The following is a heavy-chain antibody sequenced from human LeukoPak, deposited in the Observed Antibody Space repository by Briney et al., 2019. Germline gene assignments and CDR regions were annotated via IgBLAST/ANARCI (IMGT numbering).Heavy chain of an antibody. V-gene: IGHV3-23*01. CDR3: AKAMVRGVPSGNWFDP. CDR2: ISGSGGST. J-gene: IGHJ5*02. CDR1: GFTFSSYA. D-gene: IGHD3-10*01. Sequence: GGSLRLSCAASGFTFSSYATSWVRQAPGKGLEWVSAISGSGGSTYYADSVKGRFTISRDNSKNTLYLQMNSLRAEDTAVYYCAKAMVRGVPSGNWFDPWGQGTLVTVSS.